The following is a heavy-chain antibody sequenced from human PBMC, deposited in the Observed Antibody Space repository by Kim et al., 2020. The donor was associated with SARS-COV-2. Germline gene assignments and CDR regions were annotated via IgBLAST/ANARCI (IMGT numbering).Heavy chain of an antibody. V-gene: IGHV3-30*04. Sequence: GGSLRLSCAASGFTFSSYAMHWVRQAPGKGLEWVAVISYDGSSTYYADSVKGRFTISRDNSKNTLYLQMNSLRAEDTAVYYCARDPGYYDDSSGYDYW. J-gene: IGHJ4*01. CDR2: ISYDGSST. CDR3: ARDPGYYDDSSGYDY. CDR1: GFTFSSYA. D-gene: IGHD3-22*01.